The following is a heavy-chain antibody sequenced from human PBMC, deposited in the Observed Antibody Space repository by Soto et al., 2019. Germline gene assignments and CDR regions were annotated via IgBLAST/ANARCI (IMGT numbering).Heavy chain of an antibody. D-gene: IGHD6-25*01. J-gene: IGHJ3*01. CDR3: TTLSSAVSYSAFDL. CDR1: GFSFSNYW. CDR2: VTPDGRST. V-gene: IGHV3-74*01. Sequence: EVQLVESGGGLVQPGGSLRLSCAASGFSFSNYWVHWVRHAPGKGLVWVSRVTPDGRSTSYADSVKGRFTVSRDNAKNTVSLEMNSLIVEDTAVYYCTTLSSAVSYSAFDLWGQGTVIIVSS.